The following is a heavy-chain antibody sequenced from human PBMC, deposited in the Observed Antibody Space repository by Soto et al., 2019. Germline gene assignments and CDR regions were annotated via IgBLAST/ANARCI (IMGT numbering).Heavy chain of an antibody. J-gene: IGHJ4*02. CDR1: GGSISSYY. Sequence: PSETLSLTCTVSGGSISSYYWSWIRQPPGKGLEWIGYIYYSGSTNYNPSLKSRVTISVDTSKNQFSLKLSSVTAADTAVYYCARAPPSIAVAGGDFDYWGQGTLVTVSS. V-gene: IGHV4-59*01. CDR3: ARAPPSIAVAGGDFDY. D-gene: IGHD6-19*01. CDR2: IYYSGST.